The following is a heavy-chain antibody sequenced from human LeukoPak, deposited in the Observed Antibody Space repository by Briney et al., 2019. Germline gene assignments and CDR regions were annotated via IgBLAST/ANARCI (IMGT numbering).Heavy chain of an antibody. CDR1: GFTFSSYA. CDR2: ISYGGSNK. J-gene: IGHJ4*02. V-gene: IGHV3-30-3*01. Sequence: GGSLRLSCAASGFTFSSYALHWVRQAPGKGLEWVAVISYGGSNKYYADSVKGRFTISRDNSKNTLYLQMNSLRAKDTAVYYCARRMAGTFNYWGQGTLVTVSS. CDR3: ARRMAGTFNY. D-gene: IGHD6-19*01.